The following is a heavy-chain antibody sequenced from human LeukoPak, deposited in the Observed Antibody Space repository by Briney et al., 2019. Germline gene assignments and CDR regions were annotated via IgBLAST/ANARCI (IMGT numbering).Heavy chain of an antibody. CDR3: AKDRGSDYYFDY. V-gene: IGHV3-48*01. D-gene: IGHD2-21*01. Sequence: GRSLRLSCAASGFTFSSYGMHWVRQAPGKGLEWVSYITSGSSTTYYADSVRGRFTISRDNAKNSLFLQMNSLRAEDTAVYYCAKDRGSDYYFDYWGQGTLVTVSS. J-gene: IGHJ4*02. CDR2: ITSGSSTT. CDR1: GFTFSSYG.